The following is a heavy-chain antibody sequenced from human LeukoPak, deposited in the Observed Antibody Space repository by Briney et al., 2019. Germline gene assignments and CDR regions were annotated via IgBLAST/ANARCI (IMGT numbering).Heavy chain of an antibody. CDR3: ARGRTIAAAGTLGY. J-gene: IGHJ4*02. CDR2: INHSGST. D-gene: IGHD6-13*01. V-gene: IGHV4-34*01. CDR1: GGPFSGYY. Sequence: SETLSLTCAVYGGPFSGYYWSWIRQPPGKGLEWIGEINHSGSTNYNPSLKSRVTISVDTSKNQFSLKLSSVTAADTAVYYRARGRTIAAAGTLGYWGQGTLVTVSS.